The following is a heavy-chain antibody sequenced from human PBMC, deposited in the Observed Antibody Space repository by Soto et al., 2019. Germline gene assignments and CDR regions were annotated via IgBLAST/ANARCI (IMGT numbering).Heavy chain of an antibody. CDR2: INHSGST. CDR1: GGSFSGYY. Sequence: QVQLQQWGAGLLKPSEPLSLTCAVYGGSFSGYYWTWIRQPPGTGLEWIGEINHSGSTNYNPSLKRRVTISVDTSKNQFSLKLTSVTAADTAVYYCARDKITGLFDYWGQGTLVTVSS. J-gene: IGHJ4*02. D-gene: IGHD2-8*02. V-gene: IGHV4-34*01. CDR3: ARDKITGLFDY.